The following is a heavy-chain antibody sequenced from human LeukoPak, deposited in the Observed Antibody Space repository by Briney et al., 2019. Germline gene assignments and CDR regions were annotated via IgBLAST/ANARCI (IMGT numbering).Heavy chain of an antibody. Sequence: GGSLRLSCAASGFAFSSYAMSWVRQPPGKGLEGFSVISRRDDYTYYADSVKGRFTIYRDNSKNTLYLQMKTLRAEDTAVYYCANDYRSGSFHDFWGQGTLVTVSS. J-gene: IGHJ4*02. D-gene: IGHD3-10*01. CDR1: GFAFSSYA. CDR3: ANDYRSGSFHDF. CDR2: ISRRDDYT. V-gene: IGHV3-23*01.